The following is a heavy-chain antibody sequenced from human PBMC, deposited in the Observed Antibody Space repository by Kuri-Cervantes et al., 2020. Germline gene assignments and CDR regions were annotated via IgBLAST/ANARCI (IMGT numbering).Heavy chain of an antibody. CDR3: AFSNYEPRFQY. J-gene: IGHJ1*01. V-gene: IGHV4-4*07. D-gene: IGHD3-3*01. CDR2: IHTSEST. CDR1: GASINSYY. Sequence: GSLRLSCTVSGASINSYYWSWIRQPAGKGLEWIGRIHTSESTIYNPSLRSRVTISVDKSKNQFSLKLTSVTAADTAVYYCAFSNYEPRFQYWGLGTLVTVSS.